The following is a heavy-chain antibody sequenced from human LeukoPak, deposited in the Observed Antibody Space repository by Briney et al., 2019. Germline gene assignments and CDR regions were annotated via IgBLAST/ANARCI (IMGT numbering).Heavy chain of an antibody. CDR2: IYYSGST. CDR1: GGSFSGYY. Sequence: SETLSLTCAVYGGSFSGYYWGWIRQPSGKGLEWIGSIYYSGSTNYNPSLKSRVTISVDTSKNQFSLKLSSVTAADTAVYYCARVYGSGYDFRGAFDIWGQGTMVTVSS. CDR3: ARVYGSGYDFRGAFDI. V-gene: IGHV4-34*01. D-gene: IGHD5-12*01. J-gene: IGHJ3*02.